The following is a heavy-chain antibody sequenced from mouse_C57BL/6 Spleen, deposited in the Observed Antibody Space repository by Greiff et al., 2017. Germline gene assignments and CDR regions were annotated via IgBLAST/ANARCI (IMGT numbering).Heavy chain of an antibody. CDR1: GFTFSDYY. CDR2: ISNGGGST. D-gene: IGHD1-1*01. Sequence: EVHLVESGGGLVQPGGSLKLSCAASGFTFSDYYMYWVRQTPEKRLEWVAYISNGGGSTYYPDTVKGRFTISRDNAKNTLYLQMSRLKSEDTAMYYCARQGITTVYFDYWGQGTTLTVSS. J-gene: IGHJ2*01. CDR3: ARQGITTVYFDY. V-gene: IGHV5-12*01.